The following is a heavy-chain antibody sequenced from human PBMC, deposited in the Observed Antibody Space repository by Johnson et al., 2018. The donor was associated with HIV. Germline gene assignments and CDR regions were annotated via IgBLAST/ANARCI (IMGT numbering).Heavy chain of an antibody. J-gene: IGHJ3*02. Sequence: EVQLLESGGGVVQPGRSLRLSCAASGFTFSTYWMHWVRQAPGKGLVWVSRINSEGSSTTYADSVKGRFTISRDNAKNTLYLQMNSLRAEDTALYYCARASVVVPFYAFDIWGQGTMVTVSS. CDR3: ARASVVVPFYAFDI. D-gene: IGHD2-21*01. CDR1: GFTFSTYW. V-gene: IGHV3-74*02. CDR2: INSEGSST.